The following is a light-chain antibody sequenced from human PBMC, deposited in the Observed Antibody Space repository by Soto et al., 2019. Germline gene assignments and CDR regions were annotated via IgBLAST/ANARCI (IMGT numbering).Light chain of an antibody. CDR1: SSDVGGYNY. Sequence: QSALTQPASVSGSPGQSITISCTGTSSDVGGYNYVSWYQQHPGKAPKLMIYAVSNRPSGVSNRFSGSKSGNTASLTIAGLLAEDEADYYCSSYTGNSSSTYVFGTGTKLTVL. CDR3: SSYTGNSSSTYV. V-gene: IGLV2-14*01. J-gene: IGLJ1*01. CDR2: AVS.